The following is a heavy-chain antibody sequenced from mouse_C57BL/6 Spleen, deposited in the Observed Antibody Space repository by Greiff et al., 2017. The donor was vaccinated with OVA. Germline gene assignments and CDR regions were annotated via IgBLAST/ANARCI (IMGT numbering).Heavy chain of an antibody. CDR3: ASRYDCTFDY. Sequence: QVQLQQPGAELVRPGTSVKLSCKASGYTFTSYWMHWVKQRPGQGLEWIGVIDPSDSYTNYNQKFKGKATLTVDTSSSTAYMQLSSLTSEDSAVYYCASRYDCTFDYWGQGTTLTVSS. J-gene: IGHJ2*01. CDR2: IDPSDSYT. D-gene: IGHD2-4*01. V-gene: IGHV1-59*01. CDR1: GYTFTSYW.